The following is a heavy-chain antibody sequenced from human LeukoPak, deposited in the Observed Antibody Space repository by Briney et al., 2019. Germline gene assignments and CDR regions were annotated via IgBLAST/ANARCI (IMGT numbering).Heavy chain of an antibody. J-gene: IGHJ4*02. CDR1: GFTVSSNS. V-gene: IGHV3-53*01. Sequence: GGSLRLSCTVSGFTVSSNSMSWVRQAPGKGLEWVSFIYSDNTRYSDSVKGRFTISRDNSKNTLYLQMNSLRAEDTAVYYCAKFTRTLVRGALVNWGQGTLVTVSS. D-gene: IGHD3-10*01. CDR2: IYSDNT. CDR3: AKFTRTLVRGALVN.